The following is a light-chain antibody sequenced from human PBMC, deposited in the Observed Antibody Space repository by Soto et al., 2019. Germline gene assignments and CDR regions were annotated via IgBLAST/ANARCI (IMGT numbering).Light chain of an antibody. Sequence: VLTQSPGTLSLSPGERAPLSCRASQNVNSNYLAWYQQKPGQAPRLLIYGASRRATGIPDRFSGSGSGTDFTLTITRLEPEDLAVYYCLQYSTARGTFGQGTKVDIK. V-gene: IGKV3-20*01. CDR1: QNVNSNY. CDR2: GAS. J-gene: IGKJ1*01. CDR3: LQYSTARGT.